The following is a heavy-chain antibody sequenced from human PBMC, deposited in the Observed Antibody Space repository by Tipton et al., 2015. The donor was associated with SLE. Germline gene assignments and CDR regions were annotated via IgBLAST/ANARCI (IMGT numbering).Heavy chain of an antibody. J-gene: IGHJ3*02. CDR1: GFTFSNYW. Sequence: SLRLSCAVSGFTFSNYWMSWVRQAPGKGLEWVANIKPDGSEKSYADSVNGRFTISRDNAKKSLYLQLNSLRAEDTAVYYCAKIRSSSWYRDAFDIWGQGTMVTVSS. CDR2: IKPDGSEK. D-gene: IGHD6-13*01. CDR3: AKIRSSSWYRDAFDI. V-gene: IGHV3-7*01.